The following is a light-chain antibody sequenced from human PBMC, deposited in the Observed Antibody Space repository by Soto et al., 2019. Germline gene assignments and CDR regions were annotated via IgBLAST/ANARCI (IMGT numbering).Light chain of an antibody. V-gene: IGKV2-28*01. J-gene: IGKJ5*01. CDR1: XSLLHSNGYNY. CDR2: LGS. Sequence: DIVMTQSPLSLPVSPGEPASISCRSVXSLLHSNGYNYLDWYLQKPGQSPQLLIYLGSNRASGVPDRFSGSGSGTDFTLKISRVEAEDVGVYYCMQALQTSITFGQGTRL. CDR3: MQALQTSIT.